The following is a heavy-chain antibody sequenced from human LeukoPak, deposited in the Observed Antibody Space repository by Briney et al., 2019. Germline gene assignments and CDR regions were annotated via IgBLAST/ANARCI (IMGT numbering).Heavy chain of an antibody. CDR2: INHSGST. J-gene: IGHJ6*03. Sequence: SETLSLTCAVYGGSFSGYYWSWIRQPPGKGLEWIGEINHSGSTNYNPSLKSRVTISVDTSKNQFSLKLSSATAADTAVYYCARVDRDTAMVIGDYYMDVWGKGTTVTVSS. D-gene: IGHD5-18*01. V-gene: IGHV4-34*01. CDR1: GGSFSGYY. CDR3: ARVDRDTAMVIGDYYMDV.